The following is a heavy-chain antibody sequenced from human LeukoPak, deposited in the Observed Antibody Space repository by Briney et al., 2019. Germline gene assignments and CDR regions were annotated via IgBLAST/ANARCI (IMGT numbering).Heavy chain of an antibody. D-gene: IGHD2-2*01. CDR2: IIPSLGRA. CDR1: GGTFSSYT. Sequence: SVKVSCKASGGTFSSYTISWVRQAPGQGLEWMGRIIPSLGRANYAQKFQGRVTITTDKSTSTAYMELSSLRSEDTAVYYCARLVPAAKPDSKNRDCWGQGTLVTVSS. CDR3: ARLVPAAKPDSKNRDC. J-gene: IGHJ4*02. V-gene: IGHV1-69*02.